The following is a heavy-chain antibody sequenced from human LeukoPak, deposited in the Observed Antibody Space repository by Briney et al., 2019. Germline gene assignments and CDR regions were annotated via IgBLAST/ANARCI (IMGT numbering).Heavy chain of an antibody. D-gene: IGHD7-27*01. V-gene: IGHV3-74*01. CDR1: GFTFSSYW. J-gene: IGHJ4*02. CDR3: AREGINWGFDS. CDR2: INSDWSST. Sequence: GGSLRLSCAASGFTFSSYWMHWARQAPGKGLVWVSRINSDWSSTSYADSVKGRFTMSRVNAKNTLYLQMEGLRAEDTAVYYCAREGINWGFDSWGQGTLVTVSS.